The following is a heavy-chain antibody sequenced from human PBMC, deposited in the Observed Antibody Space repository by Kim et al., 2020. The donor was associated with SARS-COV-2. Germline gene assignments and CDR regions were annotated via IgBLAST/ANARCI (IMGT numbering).Heavy chain of an antibody. CDR3: ARELMAAGNWFDP. V-gene: IGHV4-59*01. Sequence: TPSPNRRVTISVDTSKNQFSLKLSSVTAADTAVYYCARELMAAGNWFDPWGQGTLVTVSS. D-gene: IGHD6-25*01. J-gene: IGHJ5*02.